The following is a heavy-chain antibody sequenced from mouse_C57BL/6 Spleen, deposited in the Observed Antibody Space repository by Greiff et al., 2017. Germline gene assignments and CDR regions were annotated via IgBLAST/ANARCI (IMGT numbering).Heavy chain of an antibody. D-gene: IGHD2-1*01. CDR2: IRSKSSNYAT. CDR1: GFTFNTYA. Sequence: GGGLVQPNGSLKLSCAASGFTFNTYAMLWVRQAPGKGLEWVARIRSKSSNYATYYADSVKDRFTISRDDSQSMLYLQMNNLKTEDTAMYYCGGGGGSYGNYYAMDYWGQGTSVTVSS. V-gene: IGHV10-3*01. CDR3: GGGGGSYGNYYAMDY. J-gene: IGHJ4*01.